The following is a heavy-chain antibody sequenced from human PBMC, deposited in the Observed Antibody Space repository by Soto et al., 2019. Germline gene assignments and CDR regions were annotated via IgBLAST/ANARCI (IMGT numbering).Heavy chain of an antibody. CDR3: ARASYYDSSGYLLDAFDI. V-gene: IGHV1-2*04. Sequence: ASVKVSCKASGYTFTGYYMHWVRQAPGQGLEWMGWINPNSGGTNYAQKFQGWVTMTRDTCISTAYMELSRLRSDDTAGYYCARASYYDSSGYLLDAFDIWGQGTMVTVSS. J-gene: IGHJ3*02. CDR2: INPNSGGT. D-gene: IGHD3-22*01. CDR1: GYTFTGYY.